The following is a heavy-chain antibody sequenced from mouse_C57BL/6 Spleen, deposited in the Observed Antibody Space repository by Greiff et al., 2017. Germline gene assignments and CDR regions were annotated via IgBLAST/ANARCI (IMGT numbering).Heavy chain of an antibody. V-gene: IGHV5-4*01. CDR2: ISDGGSYT. D-gene: IGHD1-1*01. Sequence: DVKLVESGGGLVKPGGSLKLSCAASGFTFSSYAMSWVRQTPEKRLEWVATISDGGSYTYYPDNVKGRFTISRDNAKNNLYLQMSHLKSEDTAMYHWAREGTTVVGDYIDYWGQGTTLTVSS. J-gene: IGHJ2*01. CDR1: GFTFSSYA. CDR3: AREGTTVVGDYIDY.